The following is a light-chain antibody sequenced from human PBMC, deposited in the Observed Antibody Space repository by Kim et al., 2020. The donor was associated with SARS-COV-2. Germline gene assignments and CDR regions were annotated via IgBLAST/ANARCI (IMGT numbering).Light chain of an antibody. CDR2: EVS. CDR3: SSYGGNNNWV. Sequence: GQSVTISCTGTSSDIGGYNHVSWYQQHPGKAPKLMIYEVSKWPAGVPDRFSGSKSGNTASLTVSGLQADDEANYYCSSYGGNNNWVFGGGTQLTVL. V-gene: IGLV2-8*01. J-gene: IGLJ3*02. CDR1: SSDIGGYNH.